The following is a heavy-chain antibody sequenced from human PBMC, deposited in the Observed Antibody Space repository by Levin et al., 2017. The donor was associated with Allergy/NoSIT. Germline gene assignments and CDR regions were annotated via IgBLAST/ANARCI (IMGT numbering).Heavy chain of an antibody. J-gene: IGHJ4*02. CDR3: VHFLDFDSSDYFRIFDY. CDR1: GFSLSSSGGG. V-gene: IGHV2-5*02. D-gene: IGHD3-22*01. Sequence: ASGPTLVKPTQTLMLTCTFSGFSLSSSGGGVGWIRQPPGKALEWLALIFWDDEQRFRPSLKPRLTLTKDTSRNQVVLTMTNMDPVDTATYYCVHFLDFDSSDYFRIFDYWGQGTLVTVSS. CDR2: IFWDDEQ.